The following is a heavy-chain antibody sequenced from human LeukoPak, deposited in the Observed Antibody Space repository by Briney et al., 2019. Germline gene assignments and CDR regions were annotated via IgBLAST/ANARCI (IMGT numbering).Heavy chain of an antibody. Sequence: PGGSLRLSCAASGFTFSSYGMHWVRQAPGEGLEWVAVISYDGSNKYYAESVKGRFTISRDNSRNTLYLQMNSLRAEDTAVYYCAKAAGYCSSTSCPRRDYYYHHGMDVWGQGTTVTVSS. CDR3: AKAAGYCSSTSCPRRDYYYHHGMDV. J-gene: IGHJ6*02. V-gene: IGHV3-30*18. CDR1: GFTFSSYG. D-gene: IGHD2-2*01. CDR2: ISYDGSNK.